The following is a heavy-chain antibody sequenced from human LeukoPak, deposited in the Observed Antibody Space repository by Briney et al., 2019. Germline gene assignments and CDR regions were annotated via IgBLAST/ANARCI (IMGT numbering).Heavy chain of an antibody. D-gene: IGHD3-3*01. Sequence: PSETLSLTCAVYGGSFSGYYWSWIRQPPGKGLEWIGEINHSGSTNYNPSLKSRVTISVDTSKNQFSLKLSSVTAADTAVYYCARENYDFWSGYLFDWGQGTLVTVSS. CDR3: ARENYDFWSGYLFD. CDR1: GGSFSGYY. CDR2: INHSGST. V-gene: IGHV4-34*01. J-gene: IGHJ4*02.